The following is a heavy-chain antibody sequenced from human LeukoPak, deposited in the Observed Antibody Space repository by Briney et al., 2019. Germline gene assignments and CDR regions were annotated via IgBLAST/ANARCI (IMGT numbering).Heavy chain of an antibody. V-gene: IGHV3-11*01. J-gene: IGHJ4*02. Sequence: PGGSLRLSCAASGFTFSDYYMSWIRQAPGKGLEWVSYISSRNRTRYYADSVKGRFTISGDNAKNSLYLQMNSLRAEDTAVYYCARWLSDKIDSNGYLDYWGQGTLVAVSS. CDR1: GFTFSDYY. CDR2: ISSRNRTR. D-gene: IGHD5-18*01. CDR3: ARWLSDKIDSNGYLDY.